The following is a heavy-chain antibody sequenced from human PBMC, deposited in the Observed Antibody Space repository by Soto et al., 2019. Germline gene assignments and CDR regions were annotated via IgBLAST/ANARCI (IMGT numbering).Heavy chain of an antibody. D-gene: IGHD1-1*01. V-gene: IGHV4-34*01. CDR2: MSHSGGN. CDR3: GRVERGTATTVVDAFDI. J-gene: IGHJ3*02. CDR1: GGYVNSGNYY. Sequence: QVQLQQWGAGLLKPSETLSLTCAVYGGYVNSGNYYWSWIRQPPGKGLEWIGGMSHSGGNHFNPSCNSRCTISVDTSKKQYSLKMSSVTAAYTDLYYCGRVERGTATTVVDAFDIWGPGRLVTVSS.